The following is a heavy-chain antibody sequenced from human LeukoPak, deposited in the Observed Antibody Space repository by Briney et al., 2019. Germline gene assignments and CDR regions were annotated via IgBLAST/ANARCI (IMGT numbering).Heavy chain of an antibody. CDR2: ISGRSADI. CDR3: ARDLMGIAYRGAFYY. Sequence: GGSLRLSCAASGFTFSSYAMNWVRQAPGKGLEWVSSISGRSADIYYADSVKGRFTISRDNAKNSLYLQMNSLRAEDTAVHYCARDLMGIAYRGAFYYWGQGTLVTVSS. J-gene: IGHJ4*02. V-gene: IGHV3-21*01. CDR1: GFTFSSYA. D-gene: IGHD6-13*01.